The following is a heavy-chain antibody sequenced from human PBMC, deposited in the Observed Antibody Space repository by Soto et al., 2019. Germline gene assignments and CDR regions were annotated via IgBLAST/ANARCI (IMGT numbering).Heavy chain of an antibody. CDR2: IYHSGST. D-gene: IGHD1-7*01. V-gene: IGHV4-61*01. J-gene: IGHJ5*02. CDR3: ARVNWNYSLDWFDP. Sequence: SETLSLTCTVSGGSVSSGSYYWSWIRQPPGKGLEWIGYIYHSGSTNYNPSLKSRVTISVDTSKNQFSLKLSSVTAADTAVYYCARVNWNYSLDWFDPWGQGTLVTVSS. CDR1: GGSVSSGSYY.